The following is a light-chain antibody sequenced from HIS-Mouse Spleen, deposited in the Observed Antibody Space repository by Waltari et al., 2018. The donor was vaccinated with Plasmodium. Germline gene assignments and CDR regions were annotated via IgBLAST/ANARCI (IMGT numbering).Light chain of an antibody. CDR2: EGR. Sequence: QSALTQPASVSGSPGQSITISCTGTRSDVGSYNLVSWYQQHPGKAPKLLIYEGRKRPSGVSNRCSGAKSGNTASLTSSGLQAEDEADYYCCSYAGSSTYVFGTGTKVTVL. CDR3: CSYAGSSTYV. V-gene: IGLV2-23*01. CDR1: RSDVGSYNL. J-gene: IGLJ1*01.